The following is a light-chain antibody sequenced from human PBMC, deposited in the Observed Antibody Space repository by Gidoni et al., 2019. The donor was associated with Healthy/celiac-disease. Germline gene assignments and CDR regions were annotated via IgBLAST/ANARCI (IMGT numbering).Light chain of an antibody. CDR1: NNGSKR. Sequence: SYVLTQPPSVSVAPGQTARITCGGNNNGSKRVHWYQQKPGQAPVLVVYDDSDRPSGIPEGFSGSNAGNTATLTISRVEAGDEADYDCQVWDSSSDPVVFGGGTKLTVL. J-gene: IGLJ2*01. CDR3: QVWDSSSDPVV. V-gene: IGLV3-21*02. CDR2: DDS.